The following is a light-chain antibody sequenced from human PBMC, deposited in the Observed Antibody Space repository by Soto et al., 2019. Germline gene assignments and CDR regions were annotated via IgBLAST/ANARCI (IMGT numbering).Light chain of an antibody. CDR1: QGVSDNY. V-gene: IGKV3-20*01. J-gene: IGKJ2*01. Sequence: EVVLTQSPGTLSLSPGEGATLSCRASQGVSDNYLAWYQHKPGQPPRLLIYGESNRATAIPDRFSGSGSGTDFTLTISRLEPEDFAVYFCQQYGSSPRTFGQGTKLDIK. CDR3: QQYGSSPRT. CDR2: GES.